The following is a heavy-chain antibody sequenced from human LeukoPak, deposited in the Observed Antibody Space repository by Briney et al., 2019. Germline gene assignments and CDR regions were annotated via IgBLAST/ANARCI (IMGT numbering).Heavy chain of an antibody. CDR1: GYTLTELS. CDR3: ATVRYYYDSSGYYYFDY. D-gene: IGHD3-22*01. CDR2: FDPEDGET. Sequence: ASVKVSCTVSGYTLTELSMHWVRQAPGKGLEWMGGFDPEDGETIYAQKFQGRVTMTEDTSTDTAYMELSSLRSEDTAVYYCATVRYYYDSSGYYYFDYWGQGTLVTVSS. J-gene: IGHJ4*02. V-gene: IGHV1-24*01.